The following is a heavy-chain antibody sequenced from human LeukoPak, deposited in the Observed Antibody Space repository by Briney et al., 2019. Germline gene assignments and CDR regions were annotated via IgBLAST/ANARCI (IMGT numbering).Heavy chain of an antibody. CDR2: IYHSGST. Sequence: SETLSLTCTVSGGSISSYYWGWIRQPPGKGLEWIGSIYHSGSTYYKSSLKSRVTISVDTSKNQFSLKLSSVTAADTAVYYCARQKTQWGIEDYWGQGTLVTVSS. D-gene: IGHD7-27*01. CDR3: ARQKTQWGIEDY. V-gene: IGHV4-39*01. J-gene: IGHJ4*02. CDR1: GGSISSYY.